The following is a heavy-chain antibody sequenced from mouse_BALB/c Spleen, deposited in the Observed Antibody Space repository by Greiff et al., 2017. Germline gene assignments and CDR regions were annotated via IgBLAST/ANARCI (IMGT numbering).Heavy chain of an antibody. CDR3: AREYYGSSYEAMDY. CDR1: GFTFSSYT. V-gene: IGHV5-12-2*01. J-gene: IGHJ4*01. CDR2: ISNGGGST. D-gene: IGHD1-1*01. Sequence: EVQLVESGGGLVQPGGSLKLSCAASGFTFSSYTMSWVRQTPEKRLEWVAYISNGGGSTYYPDTVKGRFTISRDNAKNTLYLQMSSLKSEDTAMYYCAREYYGSSYEAMDYWGEGTSVTVSS.